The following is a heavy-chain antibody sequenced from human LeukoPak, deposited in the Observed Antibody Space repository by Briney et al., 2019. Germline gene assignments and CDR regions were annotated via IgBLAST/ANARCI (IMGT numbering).Heavy chain of an antibody. D-gene: IGHD1-26*01. V-gene: IGHV4-39*07. Sequence: SETLSLTCTVSGGSISGSSYYWGWIRQPPGKGLEWIGSIYYSGSTYYNPSLKSRVTMSVDTSKNQFSLKLSSVTAADTAVYYCARGRRKWELLRHNWFDPWGQGTLVTVSS. CDR2: IYYSGST. CDR1: GGSISGSSYY. CDR3: ARGRRKWELLRHNWFDP. J-gene: IGHJ5*02.